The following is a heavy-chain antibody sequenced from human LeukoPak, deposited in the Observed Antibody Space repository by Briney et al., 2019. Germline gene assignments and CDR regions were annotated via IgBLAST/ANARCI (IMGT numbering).Heavy chain of an antibody. D-gene: IGHD3-16*02. CDR3: ARNVRLGSGELSFAPFKNWFDP. CDR2: IRYDGSNK. J-gene: IGHJ5*02. CDR1: GFIFSTYG. V-gene: IGHV3-30*02. Sequence: GGSLRLSCAASGFIFSTYGMQWVRQAPGKGLEWVAFIRYDGSNKYYADSVKGRFTISRDNSKNTVYLQMNSLRVEDTAVYYCARNVRLGSGELSFAPFKNWFDPWGQGTLVTVSS.